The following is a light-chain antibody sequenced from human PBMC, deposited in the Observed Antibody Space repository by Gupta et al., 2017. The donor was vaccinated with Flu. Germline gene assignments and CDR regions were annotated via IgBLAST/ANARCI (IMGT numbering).Light chain of an antibody. V-gene: IGKV4-1*01. CDR2: WAS. Sequence: DIVMTQSPDSLAVSLGERATINCKSSQSLLYSSNNKNYLTWYQQKPVQPPKLLIYWASTRESGVPDRFIGSGSGTDFTLTISSLQAEDVALYYCQQYFGTPLTFGGWTRVEIK. CDR3: QQYFGTPLT. CDR1: QSLLYSSNNKNY. J-gene: IGKJ4*01.